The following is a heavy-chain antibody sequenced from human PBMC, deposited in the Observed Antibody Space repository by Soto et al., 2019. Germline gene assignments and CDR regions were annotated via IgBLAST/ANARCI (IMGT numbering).Heavy chain of an antibody. J-gene: IGHJ4*02. CDR1: GYTFTSYG. D-gene: IGHD2-2*01. Sequence: QVQLVQSGAEVKKPGASVKVSCKASGYTFTSYGISWVRQAPGQGLEWMGWISAYNGNTNYAPKLQGRVTMTTDTSTSTAYKELRSRRSDDTAVYYCARAGASAAATRIGDDYWGQGTLVTVSS. V-gene: IGHV1-18*01. CDR3: ARAGASAAATRIGDDY. CDR2: ISAYNGNT.